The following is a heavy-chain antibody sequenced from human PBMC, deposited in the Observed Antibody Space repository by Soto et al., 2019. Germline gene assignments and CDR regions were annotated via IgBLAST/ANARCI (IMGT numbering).Heavy chain of an antibody. V-gene: IGHV4-39*01. J-gene: IGHJ4*02. CDR1: GGSISSXRYY. Sequence: LXLXCTVSGGSISSXRYYWGSIRQPPWKGLECIGSIYYSWSTYYNPSLKSRVTISVDTSKNQFSLKLSSVTAAYTAVYYCARHQIQLWLSPPDYWGQGNLVTVSS. CDR3: ARHQIQLWLSPPDY. D-gene: IGHD5-18*01. CDR2: IYYSWST.